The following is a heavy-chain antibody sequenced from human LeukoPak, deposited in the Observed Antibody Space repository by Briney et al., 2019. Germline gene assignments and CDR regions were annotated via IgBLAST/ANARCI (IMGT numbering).Heavy chain of an antibody. J-gene: IGHJ6*02. V-gene: IGHV1-2*02. CDR3: ARDGRVAARPDYYYGMDV. CDR2: INPNSGGT. Sequence: ASVKVSCKASGYTFTGYYMHWVRQAPGQGLEWMGWINPNSGGTNYAQKFQGRVTMTRDTSISTAYMELSRLRPDDTAVYYCARDGRVAARPDYYYGMDVWGQGTTVTVSS. D-gene: IGHD6-6*01. CDR1: GYTFTGYY.